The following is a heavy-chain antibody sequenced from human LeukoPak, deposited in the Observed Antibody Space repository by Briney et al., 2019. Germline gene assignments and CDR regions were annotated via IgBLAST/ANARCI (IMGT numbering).Heavy chain of an antibody. V-gene: IGHV3-48*03. Sequence: SLRLSCAASGFTFSSYEMNWVRQAPGKGLEWVSYISLSGNTIYYADSVKGRFTISRDNAKNSLYLQMNSLRAEDTAVYYCARDPVDSYGYGDYWGQGTLVTVSS. CDR3: ARDPVDSYGYGDY. D-gene: IGHD5-18*01. J-gene: IGHJ4*02. CDR1: GFTFSSYE. CDR2: ISLSGNTI.